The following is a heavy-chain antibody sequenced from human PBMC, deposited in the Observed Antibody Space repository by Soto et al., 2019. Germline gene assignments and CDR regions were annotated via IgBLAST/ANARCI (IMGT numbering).Heavy chain of an antibody. V-gene: IGHV1-18*01. CDR1: GYTFTSYG. D-gene: IGHD3-3*01. J-gene: IGHJ5*02. CDR3: ARLPGAYYDFWSGYRGLVFDP. Sequence: ASVKVSCKASGYTFTSYGISWVRQAPGQGLEWMGWISAYNGNTNYAQTLQGRVTMTTDTSTSTAYMELRSLRSDDTAVYYCARLPGAYYDFWSGYRGLVFDPWGQGTLVTVSS. CDR2: ISAYNGNT.